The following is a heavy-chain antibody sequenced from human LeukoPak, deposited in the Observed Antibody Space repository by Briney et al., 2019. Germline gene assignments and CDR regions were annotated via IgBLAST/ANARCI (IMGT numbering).Heavy chain of an antibody. CDR3: AREGMAVVVTANDAFDI. Sequence: SETLSLTCAVYGGSFSGYYWSWIRQPPGKGLEWIGEINHSGSTKYNPSLKSRVTISVDTSKNQFSLKLSSVTAADTAVYYCAREGMAVVVTANDAFDIWGQGTMVTVSS. J-gene: IGHJ3*02. V-gene: IGHV4-34*01. CDR1: GGSFSGYY. CDR2: INHSGST. D-gene: IGHD5-18*01.